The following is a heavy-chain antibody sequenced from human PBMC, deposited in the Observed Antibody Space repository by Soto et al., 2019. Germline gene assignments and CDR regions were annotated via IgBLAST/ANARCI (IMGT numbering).Heavy chain of an antibody. Sequence: PGESLKISCKGSGYSFTSYWISWVRQMPGKGLEWMGRIDPSDSYTNYSPSFQGHVTISADKSISTAYLQWSSLKASDTAMYYCARHVKQWLLPDYWGQGTLVTVSS. J-gene: IGHJ4*02. V-gene: IGHV5-10-1*01. CDR3: ARHVKQWLLPDY. D-gene: IGHD6-19*01. CDR1: GYSFTSYW. CDR2: IDPSDSYT.